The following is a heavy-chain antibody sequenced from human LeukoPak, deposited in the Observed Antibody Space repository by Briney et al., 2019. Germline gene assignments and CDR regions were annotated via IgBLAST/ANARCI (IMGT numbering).Heavy chain of an antibody. CDR2: IGGSGGST. D-gene: IGHD6-19*01. V-gene: IGHV3-23*01. CDR1: GFTFSSYA. Sequence: GGSLRLSCAASGFTFSSYAMSWVRQAPGKGLEWVSAIGGSGGSTYYADSVKGRFTISRDNSKNTLYLQMNSLRAEDTAVYYCAKDREQWLATYAFDIWGQGTMVTVSS. J-gene: IGHJ3*02. CDR3: AKDREQWLATYAFDI.